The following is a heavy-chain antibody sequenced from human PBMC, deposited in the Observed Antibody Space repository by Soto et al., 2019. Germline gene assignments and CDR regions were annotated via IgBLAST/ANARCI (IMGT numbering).Heavy chain of an antibody. D-gene: IGHD2-21*01. CDR1: GYTFTGYY. CDR2: INPNSGGT. Sequence: ASVKVSCKASGYTFTGYYMHWVRQAPGQGLEWMGWINPNSGGTNYAQKFQGRVTMTRDTSISTAYMELSRLRSDDTAVYYCARDQVAMVRSASYGMDVWGQGTTVTLSS. J-gene: IGHJ6*02. CDR3: ARDQVAMVRSASYGMDV. V-gene: IGHV1-2*02.